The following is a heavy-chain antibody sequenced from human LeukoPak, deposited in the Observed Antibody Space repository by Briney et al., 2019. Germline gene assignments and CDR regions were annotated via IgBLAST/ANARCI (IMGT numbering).Heavy chain of an antibody. V-gene: IGHV3-23*01. J-gene: IGHJ5*02. CDR3: AKDGDDYDNSGYSSWFDP. CDR2: ISSSGGST. Sequence: PGGSLRLSCAASGFTFSTYAMGWVRQAPGTGLEWVSAISSSGGSTYYADSVKGRFIISRDDSKNTLSLQMNSLRAEDTALYYCAKDGDDYDNSGYSSWFDPWGQGTLVTVSS. CDR1: GFTFSTYA. D-gene: IGHD3-22*01.